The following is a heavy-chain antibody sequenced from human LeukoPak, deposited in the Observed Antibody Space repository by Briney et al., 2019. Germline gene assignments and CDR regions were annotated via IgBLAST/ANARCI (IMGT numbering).Heavy chain of an antibody. V-gene: IGHV1-46*01. CDR3: ARGLYSGWYVY. D-gene: IGHD6-19*01. CDR2: INPNSGSA. CDR1: GYIFTSYH. Sequence: GSLKVSCKASGYIFTSYHMHWVRQAPGQGLEWMGIINPNSGSASYAQEFQGRVTMTRDTSTSTVYMELSSLRSEDTAVYYCARGLYSGWYVYWGQGTLVTVSS. J-gene: IGHJ4*02.